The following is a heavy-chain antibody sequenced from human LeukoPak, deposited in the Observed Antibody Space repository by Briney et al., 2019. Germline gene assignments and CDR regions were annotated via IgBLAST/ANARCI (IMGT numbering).Heavy chain of an antibody. J-gene: IGHJ4*02. CDR1: GFTFSSYA. CDR3: AREWGVAIPAAAFDY. Sequence: GGSLRLSCAASGFTFSSYAMSWVRQAPGKGLEWVANIKQDGSGKYYVDSVKGRFTISRDNAKNSLYLQMNSLRAEDTAVYYCAREWGVAIPAAAFDYWGQGTLVTVSS. CDR2: IKQDGSGK. D-gene: IGHD2-2*01. V-gene: IGHV3-7*01.